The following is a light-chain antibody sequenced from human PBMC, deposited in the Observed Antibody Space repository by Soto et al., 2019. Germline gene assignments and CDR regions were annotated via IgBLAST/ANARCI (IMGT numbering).Light chain of an antibody. CDR3: QKRSNWPPIT. Sequence: EIVLTQSPATLSLSPGERATLSCRASQSVSSYLAWYQQKPGQAPRLLIYDASNRATGIPARFSGSGSGTDFTLPISSLEPEDFAVYYCQKRSNWPPITFGQGTRLEIK. J-gene: IGKJ5*01. CDR1: QSVSSY. CDR2: DAS. V-gene: IGKV3-11*01.